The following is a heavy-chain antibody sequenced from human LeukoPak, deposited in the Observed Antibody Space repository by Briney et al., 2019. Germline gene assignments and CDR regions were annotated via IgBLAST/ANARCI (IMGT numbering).Heavy chain of an antibody. CDR1: GFTFSGHW. Sequence: PGGSLRLSCAASGFTFSGHWMHWVRQVPGKGLVWVSRINSDGSSISYAESVKGRFTISRDNAKNTLYLQMNSLRVEDTAVYHCASDTVDTAVGIDYWGQGTLVTVSS. J-gene: IGHJ4*02. CDR3: ASDTVDTAVGIDY. V-gene: IGHV3-74*01. D-gene: IGHD5-18*01. CDR2: INSDGSSI.